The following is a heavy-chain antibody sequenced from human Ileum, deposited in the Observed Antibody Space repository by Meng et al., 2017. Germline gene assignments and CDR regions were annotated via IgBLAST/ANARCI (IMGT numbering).Heavy chain of an antibody. CDR2: VKTKREGGLT. D-gene: IGHD2-21*02. J-gene: IGHJ4*02. CDR1: GFTFSNVW. CDR3: TARLVTTNDY. V-gene: IGHV3-15*01. Sequence: GESLKISCAASGFTFSNVWMNWVRQAPGKGLEWVGRVKTKREGGLTDDAAPSKGKFTISRDDSKSTLYLQMNNLKTEDTAVYYCTARLVTTNDYWGQGTQVTGAS.